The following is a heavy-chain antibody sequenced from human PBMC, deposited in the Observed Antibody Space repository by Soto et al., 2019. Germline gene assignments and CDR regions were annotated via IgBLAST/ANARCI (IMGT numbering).Heavy chain of an antibody. J-gene: IGHJ4*02. V-gene: IGHV1-69*13. CDR2: IIPIFGTA. CDR1: GGTFSSYA. CDR3: ARVSALASGWYAPFDY. D-gene: IGHD6-19*01. Sequence: AASVKVSCKASGGTFSSYAISWVRQAPGQGLEWMGGIIPIFGTANYAQKFQGRVTITADESTSTAYMELSSLRSEDTAVYYCARVSALASGWYAPFDYWGQGTLVTVSS.